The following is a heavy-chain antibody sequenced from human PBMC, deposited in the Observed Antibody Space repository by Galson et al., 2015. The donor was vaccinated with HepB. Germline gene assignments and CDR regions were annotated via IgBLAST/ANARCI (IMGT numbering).Heavy chain of an antibody. Sequence: SLRLSCAASRFSFTTHWMYWVRQAPGMGLEWVASINQDGSEKKYVDSVKGRFTISRDNANNSLYLQMSSLRAEDTAIYFCARSKSYAFDMWGQGTMVTVSS. J-gene: IGHJ3*02. CDR2: INQDGSEK. V-gene: IGHV3-7*01. CDR1: RFSFTTHW. CDR3: ARSKSYAFDM.